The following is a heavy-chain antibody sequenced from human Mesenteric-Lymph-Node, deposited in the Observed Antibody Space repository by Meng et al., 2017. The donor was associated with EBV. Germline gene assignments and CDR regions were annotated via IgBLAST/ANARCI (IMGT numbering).Heavy chain of an antibody. CDR3: ASGGSGINFDY. Sequence: QVEMVLSGSEWKKHDASVKFSCKASGYIFNTYAVNWVRPAPGQGLEWMGWISADNGNTIFAQKFQGRVTMTADSSTSTAYMEVTSLTSDDTAVYYCASGGSGINFDYWGQGTLVTVSS. D-gene: IGHD3-10*01. CDR1: GYIFNTYA. V-gene: IGHV1-18*01. J-gene: IGHJ4*02. CDR2: ISADNGNT.